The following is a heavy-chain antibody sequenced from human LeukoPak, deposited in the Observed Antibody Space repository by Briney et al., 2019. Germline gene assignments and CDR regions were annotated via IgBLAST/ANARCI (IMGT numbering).Heavy chain of an antibody. V-gene: IGHV4-39*07. CDR3: AKGSRGSGYYYDYFDY. CDR1: GGSISSSSYY. J-gene: IGHJ4*02. D-gene: IGHD3-22*01. Sequence: PSETLSLTCTVSGGSISSSSYYWGWIRQPPGKGLEWIGSIYYSGSTYYNPSLKSRVTISVDTSKNQFSLKLSSVTAADTAVYYCAKGSRGSGYYYDYFDYWGQGTLVTVSP. CDR2: IYYSGST.